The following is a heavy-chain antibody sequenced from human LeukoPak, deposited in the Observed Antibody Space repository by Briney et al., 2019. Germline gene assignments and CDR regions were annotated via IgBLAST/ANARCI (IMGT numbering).Heavy chain of an antibody. V-gene: IGHV3-33*06. CDR3: AKVGRVVVAATDSATDAFDI. CDR2: IWYDGSNK. D-gene: IGHD2-15*01. CDR1: GFTFSSYG. J-gene: IGHJ3*02. Sequence: PGGSLRLSCAASGFTFSSYGMHWVRQAPGKGLEWVAVIWYDGSNKYYADSVKGRFTISRDNSKNTLYLQMNSLRAEDTAVYYCAKVGRVVVAATDSATDAFDIWGQGTVVTVSS.